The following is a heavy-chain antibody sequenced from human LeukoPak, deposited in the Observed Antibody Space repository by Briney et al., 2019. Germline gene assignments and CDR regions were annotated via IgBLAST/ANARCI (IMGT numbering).Heavy chain of an antibody. V-gene: IGHV3-30*03. D-gene: IGHD6-19*01. CDR2: ISYDGSNK. J-gene: IGHJ4*02. CDR1: GFTFSSYG. CDR3: ARGHSSGWYDY. Sequence: GGSLRLSCAASGFTFSSYGMHWVRQAPGKGLEWVAVISYDGSNKYYVDSVKGRFTISRDNSKNTLYLQMNSLRAEDTAVYYCARGHSSGWYDYWGQGTLVTVSS.